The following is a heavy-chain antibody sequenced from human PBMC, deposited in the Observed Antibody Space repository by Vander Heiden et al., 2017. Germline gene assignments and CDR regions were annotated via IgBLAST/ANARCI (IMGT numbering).Heavy chain of an antibody. D-gene: IGHD4-17*01. Sequence: QVQLVESGGGVVQPGRSLRLSCAASGLTFSSYGMHWVRQAPGKGLEWVAVISYDGSNKYYADSVKGRFTISRDNSKNTLYLQMNSLRAEDTAVYYCAKELKTVTTNYGMDVWGQGTTVTVSS. V-gene: IGHV3-30*18. CDR1: GLTFSSYG. CDR2: ISYDGSNK. J-gene: IGHJ6*02. CDR3: AKELKTVTTNYGMDV.